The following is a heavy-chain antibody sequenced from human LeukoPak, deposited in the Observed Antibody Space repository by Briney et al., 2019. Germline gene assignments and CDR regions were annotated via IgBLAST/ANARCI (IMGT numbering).Heavy chain of an antibody. D-gene: IGHD2-8*02. CDR1: GFTFSSYA. Sequence: GGSLRLSCAASGFTFSSYAMHWVRQAPGKGLEWVAVISYDGSNKYYADSVKGRFTISRDNSKNTLYLQMNSLRAEDTAVYYCARQSGGYRSLDYWGQGTLVTVSS. V-gene: IGHV3-30-3*01. CDR2: ISYDGSNK. J-gene: IGHJ4*02. CDR3: ARQSGGYRSLDY.